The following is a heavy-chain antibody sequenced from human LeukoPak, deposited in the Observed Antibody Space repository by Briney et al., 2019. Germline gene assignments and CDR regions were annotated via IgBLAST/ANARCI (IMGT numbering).Heavy chain of an antibody. D-gene: IGHD4-17*01. Sequence: PGGSLRLSCAASGFVFSSYWMTWVRQAPGKGLEWVASINEGGSGKYYVDSVKSRFTISRDNAQKSLYLEMHSLRAEDTAVYYCARAVTSTEGYWGQGTLVTVSS. V-gene: IGHV3-7*03. CDR3: ARAVTSTEGY. CDR1: GFVFSSYW. CDR2: INEGGSGK. J-gene: IGHJ4*02.